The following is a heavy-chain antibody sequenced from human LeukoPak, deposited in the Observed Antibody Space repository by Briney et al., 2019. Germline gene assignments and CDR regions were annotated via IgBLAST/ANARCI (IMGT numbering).Heavy chain of an antibody. J-gene: IGHJ4*02. D-gene: IGHD3-10*01. V-gene: IGHV4-59*01. Sequence: KPSETLSLTCTVSGGSISGYYWSWSRQPPGKGVEWIGNLYYMRGAWYKSSLKSRVTTSVDTSRNEFSLKLSSVTAADTAVYYCAREPTQPLRFGEFHPFDNWGQGTLVTVSS. CDR3: AREPTQPLRFGEFHPFDN. CDR2: LYYMRGA. CDR1: GGSISGYY.